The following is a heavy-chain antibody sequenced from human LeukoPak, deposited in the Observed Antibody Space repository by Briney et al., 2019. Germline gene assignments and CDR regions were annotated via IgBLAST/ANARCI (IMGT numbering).Heavy chain of an antibody. J-gene: IGHJ4*02. D-gene: IGHD3-22*01. CDR3: ARLNDDSSGYYPNFDY. CDR2: INHSGST. V-gene: IGHV4-34*01. Sequence: SETLSLTCAVYGGSFSGYYWSWIRQPPGKGLEWIGEINHSGSTNYNPSLKSRVTISVDTSKNQFSLKLSSVTAADTAVYYCARLNDDSSGYYPNFDYWGQGTLVTVSS. CDR1: GGSFSGYY.